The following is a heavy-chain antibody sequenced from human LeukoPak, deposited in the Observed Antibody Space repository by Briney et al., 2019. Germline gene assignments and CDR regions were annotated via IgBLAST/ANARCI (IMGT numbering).Heavy chain of an antibody. CDR3: ARYLMRDGYNSGAFDI. V-gene: IGHV3-33*01. Sequence: PGRSLRLSCAASGFTFSSYGMHWVRQAPGKGLEWVAVIWYDGSDKYYADSVKGRFTISRDNSKNTLYLQMNSLRAEDTAVYYCARYLMRDGYNSGAFDIWGQGTMVTVSS. D-gene: IGHD5-24*01. J-gene: IGHJ3*02. CDR1: GFTFSSYG. CDR2: IWYDGSDK.